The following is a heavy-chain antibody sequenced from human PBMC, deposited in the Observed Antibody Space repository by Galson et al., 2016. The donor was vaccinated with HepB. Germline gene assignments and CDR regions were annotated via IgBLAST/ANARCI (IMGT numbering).Heavy chain of an antibody. CDR2: INPSGGST. Sequence: SVKVSCKASGYTFTSYYMHWARQAPGQGLEWMGIINPSGGSTTYAQKFQGRVTMTRDRSTSIVYMELSRLRFEDTAVYYCARDLTFDYWGQGSLVSVSS. D-gene: IGHD3-9*01. CDR3: ARDLTFDY. J-gene: IGHJ4*02. CDR1: GYTFTSYY. V-gene: IGHV1-46*01.